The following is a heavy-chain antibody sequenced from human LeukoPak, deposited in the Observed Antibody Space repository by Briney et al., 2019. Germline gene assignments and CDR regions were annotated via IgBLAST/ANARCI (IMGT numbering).Heavy chain of an antibody. Sequence: GVSLRLSCAASGFTFSNYAMSWVRQAPGKGLEWVSTVSGSGGSTYYADSAQDRFTISHDNSKTTLYLQMNSRSAEDTVVYYCARPIAVGATSVDYWGQGTLVTVSS. D-gene: IGHD1-26*01. CDR1: GFTFSNYA. CDR2: VSGSGGST. V-gene: IGHV3-23*01. CDR3: ARPIAVGATSVDY. J-gene: IGHJ4*02.